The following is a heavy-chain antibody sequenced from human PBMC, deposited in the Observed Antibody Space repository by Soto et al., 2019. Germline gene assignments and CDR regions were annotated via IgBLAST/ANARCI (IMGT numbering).Heavy chain of an antibody. V-gene: IGHV3-30*18. J-gene: IGHJ4*02. CDR3: AKDMGGSRGY. D-gene: IGHD1-26*01. CDR1: GFTFSSYG. Sequence: QVQLVESGGGVVQPGRSLRLSCAASGFTFSSYGMHWVRQAPGKGLEWVAVISYDGSNKYYADSVKGRFTISRDNSKNTLYLQMNRLRAEDTAVYYCAKDMGGSRGYWGQGTLVTVSS. CDR2: ISYDGSNK.